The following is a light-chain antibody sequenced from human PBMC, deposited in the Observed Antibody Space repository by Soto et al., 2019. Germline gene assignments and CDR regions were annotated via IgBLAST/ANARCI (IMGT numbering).Light chain of an antibody. CDR2: HAS. J-gene: IGKJ5*01. CDR1: QGISSW. V-gene: IGKV1D-12*01. Sequence: DIQMTQSPSSVSASVGDRVTITCRASQGISSWLAWYQQKRGKAPKLLIYHASSFQSGVPSRFSGRESGTDCTLTISSLQPEDFATYYRQQANSFPITFGQGTRLEIK. CDR3: QQANSFPIT.